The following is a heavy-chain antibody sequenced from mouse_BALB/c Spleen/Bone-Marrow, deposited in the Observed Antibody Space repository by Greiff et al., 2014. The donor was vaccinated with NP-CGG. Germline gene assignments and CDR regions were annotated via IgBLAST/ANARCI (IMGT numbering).Heavy chain of an antibody. V-gene: IGHV1-82*01. CDR1: GYAFSSSW. CDR3: ARSGSSWFAY. Sequence: QVQLQQSGPELVKPGASVKTSCKASGYAFSSSWMNWVKQRPGQGLEWIGRIYPGDGDTNYNGKFKGKATLTADKSSSTAYMQLSSLTSVDSAVYFCARSGSSWFAYWGQGTLVTVSA. CDR2: IYPGDGDT. J-gene: IGHJ3*01. D-gene: IGHD1-1*01.